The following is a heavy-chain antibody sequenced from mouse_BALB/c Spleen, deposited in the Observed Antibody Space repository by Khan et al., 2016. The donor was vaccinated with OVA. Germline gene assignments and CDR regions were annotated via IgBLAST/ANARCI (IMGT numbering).Heavy chain of an antibody. J-gene: IGHJ2*01. V-gene: IGHV3-2*02. CDR1: GYSITSDYA. Sequence: EVQLQESGPGLVKPSQSLSLTCTVTGYSITSDYAWNWIRQFPGNKLEWLGYISYSGNTKYNPSLKSRISVTRDTSKNKFFLQLNSVTTEDTATYYCARVHGGDFDYWGQGTTLTVSS. CDR3: ARVHGGDFDY. CDR2: ISYSGNT.